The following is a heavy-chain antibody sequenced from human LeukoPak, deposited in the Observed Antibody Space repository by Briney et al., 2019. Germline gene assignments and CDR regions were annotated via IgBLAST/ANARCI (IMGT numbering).Heavy chain of an antibody. CDR2: ISAYNGNT. CDR3: ARGPTGYSRENWFDP. Sequence: ASVKVSCKASGYTFTSYGISWVRQAPGQGLEWMGWISAYNGNTNYAQKLQGRVTMTTDTSTSTAYMELKSLRSDDTAVYYCARGPTGYSRENWFDPWGQGTLVTVSS. V-gene: IGHV1-18*01. J-gene: IGHJ5*02. CDR1: GYTFTSYG. D-gene: IGHD3-9*01.